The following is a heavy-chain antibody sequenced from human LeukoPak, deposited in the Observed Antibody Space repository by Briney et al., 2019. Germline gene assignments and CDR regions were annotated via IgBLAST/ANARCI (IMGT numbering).Heavy chain of an antibody. D-gene: IGHD4-17*01. CDR1: GYTFSSYD. CDR3: ARYDGDRPLNKYYMDV. CDR2: MNPNSGDR. J-gene: IGHJ6*03. V-gene: IGHV1-8*03. Sequence: ASVKVSCKASGYTFSSYDINWVRQATGQGLEWMGWMNPNSGDRGYAQKFQGRVTITRNTSISTAYMELSSLRSDDTAVYYCARYDGDRPLNKYYMDVWGTGTTVTI.